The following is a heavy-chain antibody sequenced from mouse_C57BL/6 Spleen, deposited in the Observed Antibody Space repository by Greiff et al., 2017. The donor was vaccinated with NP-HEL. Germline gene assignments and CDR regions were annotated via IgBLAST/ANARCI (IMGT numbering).Heavy chain of an antibody. CDR3: AREEDWAYAMDY. CDR1: GYTFTSYW. V-gene: IGHV1-64*01. D-gene: IGHD4-1*01. J-gene: IGHJ4*01. Sequence: QVQLQQPGAELVKPGASVKLSCKASGYTFTSYWMHWVKQRPGQGLEWIGMIHPNSGSTNYNEKFKSKATLTVDKSSSTAYMQLSSLTSEDAAVYYCAREEDWAYAMDYWGQGTSVTVSS. CDR2: IHPNSGST.